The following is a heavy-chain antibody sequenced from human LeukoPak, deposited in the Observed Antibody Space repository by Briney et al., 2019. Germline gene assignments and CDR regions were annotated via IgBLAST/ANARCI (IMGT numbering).Heavy chain of an antibody. CDR1: GYTFTSYY. D-gene: IGHD3-10*01. Sequence: GAXVKVSCKASGYTFTSYYMHWVRQAPGQGLEWMGVINPSGGSTNYAQKLQGRVTMNRDTSKSTVYMELSRLRAEDTAVYYCARDGSGSYAFYYYYYMDVWGKGTTVTVSS. J-gene: IGHJ6*03. CDR3: ARDGSGSYAFYYYYYMDV. V-gene: IGHV1-46*04. CDR2: INPSGGST.